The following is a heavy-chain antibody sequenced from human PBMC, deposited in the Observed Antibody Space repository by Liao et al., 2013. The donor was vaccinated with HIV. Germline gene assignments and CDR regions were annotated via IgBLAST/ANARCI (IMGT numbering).Heavy chain of an antibody. CDR2: IYTSGST. Sequence: QVQLQESGPGLVKPSETLSLTCTVSGGSISSYYWSWIRQPAGKGLEWIGRIYTSGSTNYNPSLKSRVTISVDTSKNQFSLKLNSVTAANTAVYYCARERPGMTGYYTRDVYYFDYWGQGTLVTVSS. J-gene: IGHJ4*02. CDR3: ARERPGMTGYYTRDVYYFDY. CDR1: GGSISSYY. D-gene: IGHD3/OR15-3a*01. V-gene: IGHV4-4*07.